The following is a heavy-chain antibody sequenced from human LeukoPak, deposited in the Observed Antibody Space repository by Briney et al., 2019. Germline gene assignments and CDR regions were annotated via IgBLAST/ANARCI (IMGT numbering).Heavy chain of an antibody. D-gene: IGHD6-13*01. CDR2: IYYSGST. J-gene: IGHJ4*02. CDR3: ARVRIAAAGTRFDY. V-gene: IGHV4-59*01. Sequence: PSETLSLTCTVSGGSISGYYWSWIRQPPGKGLEWIGYIYYSGSTNYNPSLKSRVTISVDTSKNQFSLKLSSVTAADTAVYYCARVRIAAAGTRFDYWGQGTLVTVSS. CDR1: GGSISGYY.